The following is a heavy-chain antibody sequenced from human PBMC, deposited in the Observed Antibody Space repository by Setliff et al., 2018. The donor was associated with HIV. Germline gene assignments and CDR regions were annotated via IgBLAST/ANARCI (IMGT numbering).Heavy chain of an antibody. D-gene: IGHD2-21*01. Sequence: SETLSLTCVVSDDSFSNYDWTWIRQSPGKTLEWIGYISSSGITNYNPSLRSRVTISIETSNTRFSLWLRSATAADAATYFCARLGRAIDDGGSSLRLDFWGQGMLVTVSS. CDR3: ARLGRAIDDGGSSLRLDF. CDR1: DDSFSNYD. V-gene: IGHV4-4*09. CDR2: ISSSGIT. J-gene: IGHJ4*02.